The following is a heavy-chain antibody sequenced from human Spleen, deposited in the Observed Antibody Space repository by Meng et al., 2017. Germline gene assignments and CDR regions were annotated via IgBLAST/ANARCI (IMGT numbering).Heavy chain of an antibody. CDR1: GYNFIGGYW. J-gene: IGHJ6*02. V-gene: IGHV1-3*01. CDR2: INAGNGNT. Sequence: ASVKVSCKASGYNFIGGYWLYWVRQAPGQGLEWIGWINAGNGNTKYSQKFQGRVTITRDTSASTAYMELSSLRSEDTAVYYCARGTENSSGWYEFYYYGMDVWGQGTTVTVSS. CDR3: ARGTENSSGWYEFYYYGMDV. D-gene: IGHD6-19*01.